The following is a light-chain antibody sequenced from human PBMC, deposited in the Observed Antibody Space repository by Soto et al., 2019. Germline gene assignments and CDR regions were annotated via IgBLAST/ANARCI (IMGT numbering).Light chain of an antibody. J-gene: IGKJ1*01. CDR1: QSISTF. V-gene: IGKV3-11*01. CDR2: DAS. Sequence: EVVLTQSPATLSLSPGERATLSCRASQSISTFLAWYQQRPGQTPRLLIYDASNRAPGIPARFSGSGSGTDFTLTISSLEPEDFAVYNCQQCANWPPKWTFXQGTKVDIK. CDR3: QQCANWPPKWT.